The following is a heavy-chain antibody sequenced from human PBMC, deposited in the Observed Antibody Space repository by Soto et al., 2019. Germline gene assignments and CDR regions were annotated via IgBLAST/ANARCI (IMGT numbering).Heavy chain of an antibody. CDR2: ISGSGATT. Sequence: GGSLRLSCAASAFIFSNYAMSWVRQAPGRGLEWVSAISGSGATTYYPDSVKGRFTISRDNSKHTLYLQMNNLRADDTAVYYCTKGGITRRYNIPKVEFGYWGQGSLVTVSS. J-gene: IGHJ4*02. CDR1: AFIFSNYA. V-gene: IGHV3-23*01. D-gene: IGHD1-1*01. CDR3: TKGGITRRYNIPKVEFGY.